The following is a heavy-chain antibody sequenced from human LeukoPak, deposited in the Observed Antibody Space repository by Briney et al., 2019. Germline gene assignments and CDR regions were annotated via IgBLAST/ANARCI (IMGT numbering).Heavy chain of an antibody. CDR1: GFTFSNAW. CDR3: TTYDSSGYYYVDFDY. D-gene: IGHD3-22*01. V-gene: IGHV3-15*01. CDR2: IKSKTDGGTT. Sequence: GGSLRLSCAASGFTFSNAWMSWVRQAPGKGLEWVGRIKSKTDGGTTDYAAPVKGRFTISRDDSKNTLYLQTNSLKTEDTAVYYCTTYDSSGYYYVDFDYWGQGTLVTVSS. J-gene: IGHJ4*02.